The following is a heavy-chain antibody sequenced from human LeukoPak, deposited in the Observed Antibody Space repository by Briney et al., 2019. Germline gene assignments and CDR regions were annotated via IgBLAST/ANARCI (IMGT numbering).Heavy chain of an antibody. CDR2: ISGSGGST. D-gene: IGHD2-15*01. V-gene: IGHV3-23*01. CDR3: AKGLHTSSWYGNWFDP. CDR1: GFTFSSYA. Sequence: GGSLRLSCAAFGFTFSSYAMSWVRQAPGKGLEWVSAISGSGGSTYYADSVKGRFTISRDNSKNTLYLRMNNLTPEDTAVYYCAKGLHTSSWYGNWFDPWGQGTLVTVSS. J-gene: IGHJ5*02.